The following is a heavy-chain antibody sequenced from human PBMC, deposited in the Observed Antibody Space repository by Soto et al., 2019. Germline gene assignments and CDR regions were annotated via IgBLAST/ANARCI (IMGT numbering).Heavy chain of an antibody. Sequence: SVKVSCEAPGGTFRSHAISWVRHAPGQGLEWMGGIIPIFGTANYAQTCQGRVTITADKSTSTAYMELSSLRSEHTAVYYCASGYNWNYVLIDYWGQGTLVTVSS. V-gene: IGHV1-69*06. CDR3: ASGYNWNYVLIDY. CDR1: GGTFRSHA. CDR2: IIPIFGTA. D-gene: IGHD1-7*01. J-gene: IGHJ4*02.